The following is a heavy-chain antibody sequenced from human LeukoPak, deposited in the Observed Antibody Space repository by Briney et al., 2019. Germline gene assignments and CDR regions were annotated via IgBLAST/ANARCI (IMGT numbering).Heavy chain of an antibody. V-gene: IGHV1-18*01. J-gene: IGHJ4*02. CDR1: VYTFTSYG. D-gene: IGHD4-17*01. CDR3: ARRTPGDPDD. CDR2: ISAYNGNT. Sequence: GASVKVSCKASVYTFTSYGISWVRQAPAQGLEWMGWISAYNGNTNYAQKLQGRVTMTTDTSTSTAYMELRSLTSEDTAVYYCARRTPGDPDDWGQGTLVTVSS.